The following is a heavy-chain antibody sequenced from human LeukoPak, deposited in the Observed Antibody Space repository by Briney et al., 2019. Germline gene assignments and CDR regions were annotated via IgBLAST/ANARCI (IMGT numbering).Heavy chain of an antibody. D-gene: IGHD1-26*01. CDR1: GFTFSSYA. CDR3: AKDHLINSGSYTFDI. J-gene: IGHJ3*02. CDR2: ISGSGGST. V-gene: IGHV3-23*01. Sequence: GGSLRLSCAASGFTFSSYAMSWVRQAPGKGLEWVSAISGSGGSTYYADSVKGRFTISRDNFKNTLYLQMNSLRAEDTAVYYCAKDHLINSGSYTFDIWGQGTMVTVSS.